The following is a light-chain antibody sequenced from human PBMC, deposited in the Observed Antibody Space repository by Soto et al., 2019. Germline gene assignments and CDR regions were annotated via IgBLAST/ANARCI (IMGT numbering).Light chain of an antibody. CDR3: QQYDNLLRST. CDR1: PDISNY. V-gene: IGKV1-33*01. CDR2: DAS. Sequence: DIQMTQSPSSLSASVGDRVTITCQASPDISNYLNWYQQKPGKAPKLLIYDASNLDTGGPSRFSGSGSGTDFNFTISSLQPEAIATYYCQQYDNLLRSTFGPGTKVDIK. J-gene: IGKJ3*01.